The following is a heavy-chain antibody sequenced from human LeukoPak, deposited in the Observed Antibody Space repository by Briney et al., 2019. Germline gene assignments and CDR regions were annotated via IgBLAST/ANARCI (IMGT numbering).Heavy chain of an antibody. J-gene: IGHJ4*02. D-gene: IGHD2-15*01. Sequence: PGGFLRLSCVASGFTFSSYEVNWVRQAPGKGLEWVSYISSSGSTIYYADSVKGRFTISRDNAKNSLYLQMNSLRAEDTAVYYCARVAASGGYWGQGTLVTVSS. CDR3: ARVAASGGY. CDR1: GFTFSSYE. CDR2: ISSSGSTI. V-gene: IGHV3-48*03.